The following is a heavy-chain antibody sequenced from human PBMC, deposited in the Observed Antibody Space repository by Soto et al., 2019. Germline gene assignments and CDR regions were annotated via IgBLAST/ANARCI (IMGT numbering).Heavy chain of an antibody. CDR3: ARGPMSSWYYYRRHGKSRYYFDY. D-gene: IGHD6-13*01. J-gene: IGHJ4*02. CDR1: GYTFTSYD. CDR2: MNPNSGNT. Sequence: ASVKVSCKASGYTFTSYDINWVRQATGQGLEWMGWMNPNSGNTGYAQKFQGRVTMTRNTSISTAYMELSSLRSEDTAVYYCARGPMSSWYYYRRHGKSRYYFDYWGQGTLVTVSS. V-gene: IGHV1-8*01.